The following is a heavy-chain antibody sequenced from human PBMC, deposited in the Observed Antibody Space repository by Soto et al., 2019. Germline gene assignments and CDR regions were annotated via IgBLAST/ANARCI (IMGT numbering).Heavy chain of an antibody. CDR2: FFYNGRT. D-gene: IGHD4-17*01. CDR3: ARHQYGVGLNS. Sequence: SETLSLTCSVSADSIRNSDYYSSWIRQPPGKGLEWIGSFFYNGRTYYNPSLESRVTISVDTSKNQLSLKVRSMTAADTAVYYCARHQYGVGLNSWSQGALVTVSS. J-gene: IGHJ4*02. CDR1: ADSIRNSDYY. V-gene: IGHV4-39*01.